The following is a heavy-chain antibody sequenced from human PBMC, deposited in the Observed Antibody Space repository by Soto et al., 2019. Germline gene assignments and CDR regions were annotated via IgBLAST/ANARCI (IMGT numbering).Heavy chain of an antibody. J-gene: IGHJ6*02. Sequence: GGSLRLSCAVSGFTLDDYTMQWVRQAPGKGLEWVSGVGWNGGDIVYADSVKGRFTVSRDNTRNSLYLEVNSLTTEDTAIYFCAKERAVVVPVSTSYFHYYGLDVWGQGTTVTVSS. CDR3: AKERAVVVPVSTSYFHYYGLDV. CDR1: GFTLDDYT. V-gene: IGHV3-9*01. D-gene: IGHD2-2*01. CDR2: VGWNGGDI.